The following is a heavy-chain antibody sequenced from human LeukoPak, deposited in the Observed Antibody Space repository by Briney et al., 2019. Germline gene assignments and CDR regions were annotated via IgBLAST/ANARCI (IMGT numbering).Heavy chain of an antibody. V-gene: IGHV1-18*04. CDR3: ARVRDSNNWWGAFDI. CDR1: GCTFATSS. CDR2: ISPKNGNT. Sequence: ASVKDSCKASGCTFATSSISWVRQAPGQRPEWMGGISPKNGNTQYAQNVHGRVTMTTDTSTSTAYMELKTLRSDDTAVYYCARVRDSNNWWGAFDIWGQGTMVTVSS. D-gene: IGHD6-13*01. J-gene: IGHJ3*02.